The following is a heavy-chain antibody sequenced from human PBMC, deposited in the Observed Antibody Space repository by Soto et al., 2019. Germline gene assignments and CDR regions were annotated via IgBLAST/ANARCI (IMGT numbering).Heavy chain of an antibody. D-gene: IGHD4-17*01. CDR3: ARPSGGYGDYALSLKY. Sequence: QVQLVQSGAEVKKPGASVKVSCKASGYTFTGYGLAWVRQAPGQGLEWMGCISAYNGNTLYAQKFQDRLTMTTDTSTSTAYMELRSLRSDDTAVYFCARPSGGYGDYALSLKYWGQGTLVTVSS. CDR1: GYTFTGYG. CDR2: ISAYNGNT. J-gene: IGHJ4*02. V-gene: IGHV1-18*01.